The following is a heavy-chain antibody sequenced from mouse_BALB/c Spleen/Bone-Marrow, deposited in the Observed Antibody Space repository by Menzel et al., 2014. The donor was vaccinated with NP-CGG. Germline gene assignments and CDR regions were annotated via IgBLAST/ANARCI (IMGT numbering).Heavy chain of an antibody. V-gene: IGHV2-6-7*01. CDR1: GFSLTGYG. J-gene: IGHJ4*01. CDR3: AREPHYYAMDY. CDR2: IWGDGST. Sequence: VHLVESGPGLVAPSQSLSITCTVSGFSLTGYGVNWVRQAPGKGLEWLGMIWGDGSTDYNSALKSRLSISKDNSKSQVFLKMNSLQTDDTARYYCAREPHYYAMDYWGQGTSVTVSS.